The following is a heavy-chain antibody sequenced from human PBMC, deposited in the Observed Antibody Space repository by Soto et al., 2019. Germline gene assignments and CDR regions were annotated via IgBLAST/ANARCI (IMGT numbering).Heavy chain of an antibody. CDR1: GGSISSSSYY. CDR3: ARRRWSSTYSYGSYYFDY. CDR2: IYYSGST. Sequence: QLQLQESGPGLVKPSETLSLTCTVSGGSISSSSYYWGWIRQPPGKGLEWIGSIYYSGSTYYNPSLKSRVTISVDTSKNQFSLKLSSVTAADTAVYYCARRRWSSTYSYGSYYFDYWGQGTLVTVSS. V-gene: IGHV4-39*01. J-gene: IGHJ4*02. D-gene: IGHD5-18*01.